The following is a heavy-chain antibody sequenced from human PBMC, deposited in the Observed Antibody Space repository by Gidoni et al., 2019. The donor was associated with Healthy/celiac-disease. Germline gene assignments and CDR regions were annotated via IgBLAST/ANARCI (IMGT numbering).Heavy chain of an antibody. CDR3: ARAAFGSYSPFGY. Sequence: QVQLVESGGGVVQPGRSLRLSCAASGFTFSSYAMHWVRQAPGKGLEWVAVISYDGSNKYYADSVKGRFTISRDNSKNTLYLQMNSLRAEDTAVYYWARAAFGSYSPFGYWGQGTLVTVSS. CDR2: ISYDGSNK. CDR1: GFTFSSYA. J-gene: IGHJ4*02. D-gene: IGHD1-26*01. V-gene: IGHV3-30-3*01.